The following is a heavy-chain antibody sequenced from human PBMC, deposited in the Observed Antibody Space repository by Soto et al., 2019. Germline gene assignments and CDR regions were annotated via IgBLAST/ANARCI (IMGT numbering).Heavy chain of an antibody. CDR1: GYTFTSYD. V-gene: IGHV1-8*01. D-gene: IGHD6-19*01. CDR3: ARDHSSGWYGPYYYYGMDV. CDR2: MNPNSGNT. Sequence: QVQLVQSGAEEKKPGASVKVSCKASGYTFTSYDINWVRQATGQGLEWMGWMNPNSGNTGYAQKFQGRVTMTRNTSISTAYMELSSLRSEDTAVYYCARDHSSGWYGPYYYYGMDVWGQGTTVTVSS. J-gene: IGHJ6*02.